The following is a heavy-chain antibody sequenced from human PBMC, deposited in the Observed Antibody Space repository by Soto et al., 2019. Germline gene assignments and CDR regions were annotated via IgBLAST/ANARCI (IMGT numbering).Heavy chain of an antibody. CDR1: GFTFSNYG. V-gene: IGHV3-33*01. CDR3: ARGHYGMDV. Sequence: LSLSCAASGFTFSNYGMHWARQAPGKGLEWVAAILYDGSNKYYADSVEGRFTISRDNAKNSLFLQMNSLRAEDTAVYYCARGHYGMDVWGQGTTVTVSS. J-gene: IGHJ6*02. CDR2: ILYDGSNK.